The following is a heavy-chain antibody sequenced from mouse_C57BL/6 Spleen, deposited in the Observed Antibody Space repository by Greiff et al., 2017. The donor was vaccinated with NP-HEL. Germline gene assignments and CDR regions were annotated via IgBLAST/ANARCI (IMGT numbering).Heavy chain of an antibody. J-gene: IGHJ4*01. V-gene: IGHV1-81*01. CDR1: GYTFTSYG. D-gene: IGHD1-1*01. Sequence: VQLQQSGAELARPGASVKLSCKASGYTFTSYGISWVKQRTGQGLEWIGEIYPGSGNTYYNEKFKGKATLTADKSSSTAYMELRSLTSEDSAVYFCARLYGSSLYYAMDYWGQGTSVTVSS. CDR3: ARLYGSSLYYAMDY. CDR2: IYPGSGNT.